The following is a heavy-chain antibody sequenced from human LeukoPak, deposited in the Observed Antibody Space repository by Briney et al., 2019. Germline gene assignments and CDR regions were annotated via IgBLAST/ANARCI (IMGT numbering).Heavy chain of an antibody. CDR2: ISSNGGIT. D-gene: IGHD2-15*01. CDR1: GFTFSNYA. Sequence: GGSLRLSCAASGFTFSNYAMHWVRQAPGKGLEYVSDISSNGGITYYADSVKGRFTVSRDNSKNMLYLQMNSLRAEDTAVYYCVKDKYPVVVAATLDYWGQGILVTVSS. V-gene: IGHV3-64D*09. CDR3: VKDKYPVVVAATLDY. J-gene: IGHJ4*02.